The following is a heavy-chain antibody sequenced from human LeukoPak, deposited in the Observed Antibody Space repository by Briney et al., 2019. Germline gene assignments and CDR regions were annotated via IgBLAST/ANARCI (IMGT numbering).Heavy chain of an antibody. CDR3: AKPISVVTQTYYMDV. D-gene: IGHD4-23*01. Sequence: GGSLRLSCAPSGFTFSSYGMHWVRQAPGQGLQWVAVIWYDGSKKYYADSVKGRFTISRDNSKNTLYLQMNSLRAEDTAVYYCAKPISVVTQTYYMDVWGKGTTVTVSS. CDR2: IWYDGSKK. CDR1: GFTFSSYG. V-gene: IGHV3-33*06. J-gene: IGHJ6*03.